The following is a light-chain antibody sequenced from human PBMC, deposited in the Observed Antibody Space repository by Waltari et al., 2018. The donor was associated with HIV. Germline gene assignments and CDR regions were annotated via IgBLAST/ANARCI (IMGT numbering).Light chain of an antibody. CDR2: AAS. J-gene: IGKJ4*01. Sequence: SPSSLSAFVGDRVTITCRASQAISNQLAWYQHKAGKVPKLLIYAASTLQSGVPSRFNGSGSGTDFTLTITNLQPEDIATYYCQKFNSAPLTFGGGTKVEIK. CDR3: QKFNSAPLT. V-gene: IGKV1-27*01. CDR1: QAISNQ.